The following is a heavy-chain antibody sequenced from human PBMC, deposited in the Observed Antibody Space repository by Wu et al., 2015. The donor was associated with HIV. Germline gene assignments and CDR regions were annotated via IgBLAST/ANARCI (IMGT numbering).Heavy chain of an antibody. V-gene: IGHV1-2*02. J-gene: IGHJ6*02. CDR1: GYTFTGYY. CDR3: ARGRWLHYYYYYYGMDV. CDR2: INPNSGGT. D-gene: IGHD5-24*01. Sequence: QVQLVQSGAEVKKPGASVKVSCKASGYTFTGYYMHWVRQAPGQGLEWMGWINPNSGGTNYAQKFQGRVTMTRDTSISTAYMELSRLRSDDTAVYYCARGRWLHYYYYYYGMDVWGQGTTVTVSS.